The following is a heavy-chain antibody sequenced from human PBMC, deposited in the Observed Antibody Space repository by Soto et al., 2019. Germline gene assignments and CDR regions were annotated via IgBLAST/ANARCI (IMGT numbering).Heavy chain of an antibody. D-gene: IGHD2-8*01. J-gene: IGHJ6*02. CDR1: GFTFSGSA. CDR2: IRSKANSYAT. V-gene: IGHV3-73*01. CDR3: TRQRGYCTNGVCYYYYGMDV. Sequence: GGSLRLSCAASGFTFSGSAMHWVRQASGKGLEWVGRIRSKANSYATAYAASVKGRFTISRDDSKNTAYMQMNSLKTEDTAVYYCTRQRGYCTNGVCYYYYGMDVWGQGTTVTVSS.